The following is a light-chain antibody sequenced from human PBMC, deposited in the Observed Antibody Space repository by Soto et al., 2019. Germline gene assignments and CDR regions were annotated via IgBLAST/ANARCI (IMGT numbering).Light chain of an antibody. CDR3: QQYNST. Sequence: DIQMTQSPSTLSASVGDRVTITCRASQSISNWLAWYQQKPGKAPKLLIYKASNLESGVPSRFSGSGSGTEFTLTISSLQPDDFATYYCQQYNSTFSQGTKLEIK. CDR2: KAS. V-gene: IGKV1-5*03. CDR1: QSISNW. J-gene: IGKJ2*01.